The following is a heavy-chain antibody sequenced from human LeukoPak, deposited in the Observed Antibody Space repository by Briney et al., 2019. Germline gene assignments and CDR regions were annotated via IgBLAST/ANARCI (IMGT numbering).Heavy chain of an antibody. CDR3: AKEPVGGDYLAQENFDY. CDR1: GFTFSSCA. D-gene: IGHD4-17*01. Sequence: GGSLRLSCAASGFTFSSCAMSWVRQAPGKGLEWVSAISGSGGSTYYADSVKGRFTISRDNSKNTLYLQMNSLRAEDTAVYYCAKEPVGGDYLAQENFDYWGQGTLVTVSS. J-gene: IGHJ4*02. CDR2: ISGSGGST. V-gene: IGHV3-23*01.